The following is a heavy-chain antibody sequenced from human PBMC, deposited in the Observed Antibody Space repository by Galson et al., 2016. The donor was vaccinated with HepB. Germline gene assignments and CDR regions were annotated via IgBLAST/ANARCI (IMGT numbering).Heavy chain of an antibody. D-gene: IGHD2-8*01. CDR2: VRNKGQGYST. V-gene: IGHV3-72*01. J-gene: IGHJ4*02. CDR1: GFSFSDHY. Sequence: SLRLSCAASGFSFSDHYMDWVRQAPGKGLEWVGRVRNKGQGYSTEYAASVKGRFTISRDDAKNLVYLQMNGLKTEDTAVYYCARAAVASGNCRNGGCPPSGYFDSWGQGALVTVSS. CDR3: ARAAVASGNCRNGGCPPSGYFDS.